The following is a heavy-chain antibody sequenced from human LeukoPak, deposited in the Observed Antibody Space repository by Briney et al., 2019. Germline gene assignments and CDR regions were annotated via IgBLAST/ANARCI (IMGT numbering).Heavy chain of an antibody. D-gene: IGHD5-24*01. V-gene: IGHV3-21*01. CDR3: ARDETVTITLMDV. CDR2: ISSSSSYI. J-gene: IGHJ6*02. Sequence: ETLSLTCTVSGGSISSSSYYWGWLRQPPGRGLEGVSSISSSSSYIYYADSVQGRFTISRDNAKNSLYLQMNSLRAEDTAVYYCARDETVTITLMDVWGQGTTVTVSS. CDR1: GGSISSSS.